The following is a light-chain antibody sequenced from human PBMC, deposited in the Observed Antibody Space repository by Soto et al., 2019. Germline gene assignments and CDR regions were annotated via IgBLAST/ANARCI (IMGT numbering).Light chain of an antibody. CDR2: LGS. J-gene: IGKJ3*01. Sequence: DIVMTQSPLSLTVTPGDPASISCRSSQSLLHTNGHTYLDWYLQKPGQSPQLLIYLGSNRASGVPDRLSGSGSGTDFSMKINMVEAEDVGVYYCMQALQTPTFGPGTKVDIK. CDR3: MQALQTPT. V-gene: IGKV2-28*01. CDR1: QSLLHTNGHTY.